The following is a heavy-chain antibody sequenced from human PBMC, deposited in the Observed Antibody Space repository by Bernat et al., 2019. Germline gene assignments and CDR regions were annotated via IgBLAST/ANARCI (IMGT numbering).Heavy chain of an antibody. J-gene: IGHJ5*02. D-gene: IGHD5-18*01. CDR2: ISYDGSNK. CDR1: GFTFSSYA. Sequence: QVQLVESGGGVVQPGRSLRLSCAASGFTFSSYAMHWVRQAPGQGLEWVAVISYDGSNKYYADSVKGRFTISRDNSKNTLYLQMNSLRAEDTAVYYCARDDSYGPYNWFDPWGQGTLVTVSS. V-gene: IGHV3-30-3*01. CDR3: ARDDSYGPYNWFDP.